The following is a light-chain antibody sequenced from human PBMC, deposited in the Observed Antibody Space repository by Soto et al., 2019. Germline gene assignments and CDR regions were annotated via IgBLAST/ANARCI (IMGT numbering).Light chain of an antibody. CDR1: RSDIGSNY. CDR3: QAYDYSLTASV. V-gene: IGLV1-47*01. CDR2: RND. Sequence: QSVLTQPPSASGTPGQRVTISCSGSRSDIGSNYVYWYQHLPGMAPKLLIYRNDQRPSGVPDRISGSRSGTSASLAIIGLRSEDEADYYCQAYDYSLTASVFGGGTKLTVL. J-gene: IGLJ3*02.